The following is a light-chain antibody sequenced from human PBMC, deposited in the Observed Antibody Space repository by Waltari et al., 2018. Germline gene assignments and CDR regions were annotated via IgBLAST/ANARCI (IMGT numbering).Light chain of an antibody. CDR2: AVS. V-gene: IGKV3-15*01. CDR3: QQYNDWPQT. CDR1: QNVHSN. J-gene: IGKJ1*01. Sequence: EIVMTQSPATLSVSPGERDTLSCRASQNVHSNLAWYQQRPGQAPRLLVYAVSSTASDVPARFRASGSGTEFTLTISSLQSEDFAVYYCQQYNDWPQTFGQGTRVEIK.